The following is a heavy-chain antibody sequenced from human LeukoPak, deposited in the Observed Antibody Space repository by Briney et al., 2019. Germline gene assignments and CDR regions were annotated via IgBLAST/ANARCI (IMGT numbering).Heavy chain of an antibody. CDR3: ATLRFLEWSPWDAFDI. CDR2: IIPIFGTA. V-gene: IGHV1-69*05. D-gene: IGHD3-3*01. Sequence: SVKVSCKASGGTFSSYAISWVRQAPGQGLEWMGGIIPIFGTANYAQKFQGRVTITTDESTSTAYMELSSLRSEDTAVYYCATLRFLEWSPWDAFDIWGQGTMVTVSS. J-gene: IGHJ3*02. CDR1: GGTFSSYA.